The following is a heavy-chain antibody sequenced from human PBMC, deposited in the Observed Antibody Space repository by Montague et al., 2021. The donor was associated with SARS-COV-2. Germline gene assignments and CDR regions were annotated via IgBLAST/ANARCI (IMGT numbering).Heavy chain of an antibody. J-gene: IGHJ5*02. Sequence: SETLSLTCTVSGGSMSTVNYYWGWVRQTPGKGLDWVGSISYSGATYYNPSLETRVSISRDTSKSQSSLELRSVTAADTAVYYRARERQEVGIYFDPWGHGTLVTVSS. CDR2: ISYSGAT. CDR3: ARERQEVGIYFDP. D-gene: IGHD1-1*01. CDR1: GGSMSTVNYY. V-gene: IGHV4-39*07.